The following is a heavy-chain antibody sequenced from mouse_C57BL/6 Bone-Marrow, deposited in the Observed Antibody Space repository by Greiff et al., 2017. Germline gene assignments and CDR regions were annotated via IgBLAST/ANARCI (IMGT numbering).Heavy chain of an antibody. CDR1: GYSFTDYN. CDR2: INPNYGTT. V-gene: IGHV1-39*01. J-gene: IGHJ2*01. D-gene: IGHD1-1*01. CDR3: ERNYGSLYYFDY. Sequence: LMESGPELVKPGASVKISCKASGYSFTDYNMNWVNQSNGKSLEWIGVINPNYGTTSYNQKFKGKATLTVDKSSSTAYMQLNSLTSEDSAVYCCERNYGSLYYFDYWGQGTTLTVSS.